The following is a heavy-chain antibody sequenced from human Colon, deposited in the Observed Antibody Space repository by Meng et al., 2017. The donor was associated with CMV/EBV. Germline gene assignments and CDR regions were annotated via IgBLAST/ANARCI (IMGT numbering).Heavy chain of an antibody. CDR3: VRESQSGSYIYLQH. J-gene: IGHJ1*01. V-gene: IGHV1-18*01. Sequence: QVRRVRVGAEGKKAGVPVKVACKAHAYTFTKHGSSWVRQAPGQGLEWMGWISAYTGDTYYAQKFQGRVTMTTDTSTSTAYMELRSLRSDDTAVYYCVRESQSGSYIYLQHWGQGTLVTVSS. CDR1: AYTFTKHG. D-gene: IGHD1-26*01. CDR2: ISAYTGDT.